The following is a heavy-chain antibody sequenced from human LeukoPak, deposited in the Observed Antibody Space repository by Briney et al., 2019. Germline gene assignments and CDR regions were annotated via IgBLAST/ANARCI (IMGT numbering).Heavy chain of an antibody. J-gene: IGHJ6*02. D-gene: IGHD1-1*01. V-gene: IGHV5-51*01. Sequence: PGESLKISCKGSGYSFTSYWIGWVRQMPGQGLEWMGIIYPGDSDTRYSPSFQGQVTISADKSISTAYLQWSSLKASDTAMYYCARLNARDYYYYYGMDVWGQGTTVTVSS. CDR1: GYSFTSYW. CDR2: IYPGDSDT. CDR3: ARLNARDYYYYYGMDV.